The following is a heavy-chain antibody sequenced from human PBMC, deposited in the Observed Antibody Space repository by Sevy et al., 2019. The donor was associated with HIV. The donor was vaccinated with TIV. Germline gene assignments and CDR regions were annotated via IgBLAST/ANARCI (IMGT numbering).Heavy chain of an antibody. J-gene: IGHJ4*02. D-gene: IGHD3-22*01. CDR1: RYTLTELS. CDR3: ATSARKYYYDSSGYSYFDY. V-gene: IGHV1-24*01. CDR2: FDPEDGET. Sequence: ASVKVSCKVSRYTLTELSMHWVRQAPGKGLEWMGGFDPEDGETIYAQKFQGRVTMTEDTSTDTAYMELSSLGSEDTAVYYCATSARKYYYDSSGYSYFDYWGQGTLVTVSS.